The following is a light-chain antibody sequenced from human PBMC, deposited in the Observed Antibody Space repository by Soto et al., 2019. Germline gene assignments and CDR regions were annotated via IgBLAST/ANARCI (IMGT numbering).Light chain of an antibody. V-gene: IGLV2-14*01. J-gene: IGLJ1*01. CDR2: DVS. CDR3: SSYTSSSTPFYV. Sequence: QSALTQPASVSGSPGQSITISCTGTSSDVGGYNYVSWYQQHPGKAPKLMIYDVSNRPSGVSNRFPGSKSGNTASLTISGLQAEDEADYYCSSYTSSSTPFYVFGTGTKVPVL. CDR1: SSDVGGYNY.